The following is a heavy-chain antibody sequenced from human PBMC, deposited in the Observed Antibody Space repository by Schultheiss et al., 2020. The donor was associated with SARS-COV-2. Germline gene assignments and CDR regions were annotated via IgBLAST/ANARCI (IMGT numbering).Heavy chain of an antibody. CDR2: IYWDDDK. CDR3: AHIMITFGGVIADDAFDI. CDR1: GFSLSTSGVG. Sequence: SGPTLVKPTQTLTLTCTFSGFSLSTSGVGVGWIRQPPGKALEWLAIIYWDDDKRYSPYLKSRLTITKDTSRNQVVLTMTNMDPVDTATYYCAHIMITFGGVIADDAFDIWGQGTMVT. V-gene: IGHV2-5*02. D-gene: IGHD3-16*02. J-gene: IGHJ3*02.